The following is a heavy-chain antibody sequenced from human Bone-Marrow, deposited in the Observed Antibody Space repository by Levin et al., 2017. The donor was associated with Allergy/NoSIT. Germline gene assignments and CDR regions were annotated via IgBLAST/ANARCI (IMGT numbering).Heavy chain of an antibody. CDR1: GYTFIGYY. CDR3: ARVSRWISAADDAFDI. CDR2: INPNSDVT. J-gene: IGHJ3*02. D-gene: IGHD6-13*01. V-gene: IGHV1-2*06. Sequence: ASVKVSCKASGYTFIGYYIHWVRQAPGQGLEWMGRINPNSDVTNYAQKFQGRLTLTRDTSSSTAYMDLSRLRSDDTAVYFCARVSRWISAADDAFDIWGQGTVVTVSS.